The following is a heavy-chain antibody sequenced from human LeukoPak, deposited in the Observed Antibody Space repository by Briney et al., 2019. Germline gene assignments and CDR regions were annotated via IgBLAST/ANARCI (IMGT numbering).Heavy chain of an antibody. D-gene: IGHD3-16*01. J-gene: IGHJ4*02. CDR3: ATSEDSLYVSFDY. Sequence: ASVKVSCKVSGYTLTELSMYWVRQAPGKGLEWMGGFDPEDGETIYAQKFQGRVTMTEDTSSDTAYMELSSLRSEDTAVYYCATSEDSLYVSFDYWGQGTLVTVSP. V-gene: IGHV1-24*01. CDR1: GYTLTELS. CDR2: FDPEDGET.